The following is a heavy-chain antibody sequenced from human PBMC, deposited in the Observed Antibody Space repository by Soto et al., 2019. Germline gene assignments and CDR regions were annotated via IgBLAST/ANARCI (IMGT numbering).Heavy chain of an antibody. D-gene: IGHD6-6*01. CDR1: GFTFRTYG. CDR2: ISNTGINK. V-gene: IGHV3-30*18. J-gene: IGHJ6*02. Sequence: QVQLVESGGGVVQPGRSLRLSCAASGFTFRTYGMHRVRQAPGKGLEWLAVISNTGINKYYADSVKGRFTISRDNSRDTLFLQMNSLRGEDTAIYYCAKVIRADSTSSNFYYYSGLDVWGQGTTVTVSS. CDR3: AKVIRADSTSSNFYYYSGLDV.